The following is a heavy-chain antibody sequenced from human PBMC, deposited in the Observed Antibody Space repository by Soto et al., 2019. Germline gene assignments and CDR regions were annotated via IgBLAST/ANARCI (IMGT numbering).Heavy chain of an antibody. Sequence: GASVKVSCKASGGTFGSYTIAWVRQAPGQGLEWMGEIIPLFGTTNYVEKFQGRLTITADASTSTAYMELSSLRSEDTAMYYCARDSIAAAGTDYWGQGTLVTVSS. J-gene: IGHJ4*02. D-gene: IGHD6-13*01. CDR1: GGTFGSYT. V-gene: IGHV1-69*13. CDR2: IIPLFGTT. CDR3: ARDSIAAAGTDY.